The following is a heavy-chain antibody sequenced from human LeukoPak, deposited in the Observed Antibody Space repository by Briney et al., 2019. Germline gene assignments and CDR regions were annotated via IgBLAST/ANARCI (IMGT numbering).Heavy chain of an antibody. J-gene: IGHJ4*02. D-gene: IGHD3-22*01. Sequence: GESLKISCKGSGYSFTSYWIGWVRQMPGKGLEWMGIIYPGDSDTRYSPSFQGQVTISADKSISTAYLQWSSLKASDTAMYYCARLEGDSSGYYVVYFDYWGQGTLVTVSS. CDR3: ARLEGDSSGYYVVYFDY. CDR2: IYPGDSDT. V-gene: IGHV5-51*01. CDR1: GYSFTSYW.